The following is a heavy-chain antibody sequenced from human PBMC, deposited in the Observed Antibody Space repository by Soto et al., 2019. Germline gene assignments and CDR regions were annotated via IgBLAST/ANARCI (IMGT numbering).Heavy chain of an antibody. D-gene: IGHD6-19*01. CDR1: GDSVSSNSAA. V-gene: IGHV6-1*01. Sequence: SQTLSLTCAISGDSVSSNSAAWNWSRQSPSRGLEWLGRTYYRSKWYNDYAVSVKSRITINPDTSKNQFSLQLNSVTPKDTAVYYCARGPSGWYVGWFDPWGQGTLVTVSS. CDR3: ARGPSGWYVGWFDP. J-gene: IGHJ5*02. CDR2: TYYRSKWYN.